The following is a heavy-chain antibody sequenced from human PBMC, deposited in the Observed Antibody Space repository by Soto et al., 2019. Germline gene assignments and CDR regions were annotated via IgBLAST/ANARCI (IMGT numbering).Heavy chain of an antibody. CDR3: ARDQNYYGSGSYFYFDY. Sequence: QVQLVESGGGVVQPGRSLRLSCAASGFTFSSYGMHWVRQAPGKGLEWVAVIWYDGSNKYYADSVKGRFTISRDNSKNTLYLQMNSLRAEDTAVYYGARDQNYYGSGSYFYFDYWGQGTLVTVSS. CDR2: IWYDGSNK. CDR1: GFTFSSYG. D-gene: IGHD3-10*01. J-gene: IGHJ4*02. V-gene: IGHV3-33*01.